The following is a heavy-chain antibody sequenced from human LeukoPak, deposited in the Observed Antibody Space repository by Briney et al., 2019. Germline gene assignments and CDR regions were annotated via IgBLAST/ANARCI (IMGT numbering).Heavy chain of an antibody. CDR1: GFTFRRYA. CDR2: LSFDETYK. D-gene: IGHD2-15*01. V-gene: IGHV3-30*01. J-gene: IGHJ4*02. Sequence: PGGSLRLSCAASGFTFRRYAMHWVRQAPGKGLEWVAALSFDETYKFYADSVKGRFIISRDNSNNTLSLEMNSLRTEDTAVYFCARGEGGPFKYWGQGTLVTVSS. CDR3: ARGEGGPFKY.